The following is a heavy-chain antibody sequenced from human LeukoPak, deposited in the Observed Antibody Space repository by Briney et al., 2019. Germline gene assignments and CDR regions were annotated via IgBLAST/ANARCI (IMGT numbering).Heavy chain of an antibody. V-gene: IGHV3-23*01. CDR2: ISGSGGST. CDR1: GFTFSSYA. CDR3: AKASIYYDFWSGSYDAFDI. J-gene: IGHJ3*02. Sequence: PGGSLRLSCAASGFTFSSYAMSWVRHAPGKGLEWVSAISGSGGSTYYADSVKGRFTISRDNSKNTLYLQMNSLSAEDTAVYYCAKASIYYDFWSGSYDAFDIWGQGTMVTVSS. D-gene: IGHD3-3*01.